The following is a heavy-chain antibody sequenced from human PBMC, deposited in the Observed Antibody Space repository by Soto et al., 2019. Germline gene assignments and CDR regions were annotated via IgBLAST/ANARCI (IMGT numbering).Heavy chain of an antibody. CDR2: IVVGSGNT. D-gene: IGHD3-3*01. CDR1: GFTFTSST. Sequence: MQLVQSGPEVKKPGTSVKVSCKASGFTFTSSTMQWVRQARGQRLEWVGWIVVGSGNTNYAQKFQGRVTITRDMSTSTAYMELSSLRSEDTAVYYCAAGNYEFWSGYEYWGQGTQVTVSS. CDR3: AAGNYEFWSGYEY. V-gene: IGHV1-58*02. J-gene: IGHJ4*02.